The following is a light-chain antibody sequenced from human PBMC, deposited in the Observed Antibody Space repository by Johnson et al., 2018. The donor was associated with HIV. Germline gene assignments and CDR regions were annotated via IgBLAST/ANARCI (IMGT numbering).Light chain of an antibody. CDR1: SSNIGNNY. CDR2: DNN. CDR3: GTLDSSLSAGV. V-gene: IGLV1-51*01. Sequence: QSALTQPPSVSAAPGQKVTISCSGSSSNIGNNYVSWYQQLPGTAPKLLIYDNNKRPSGIPDRFSGSKSGTSATLGITGLQTGDEADYYCGTLDSSLSAGVFGTGTKLTVL. J-gene: IGLJ1*01.